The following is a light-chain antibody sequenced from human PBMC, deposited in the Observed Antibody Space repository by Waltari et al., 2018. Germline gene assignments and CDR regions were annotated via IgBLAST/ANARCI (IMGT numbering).Light chain of an antibody. CDR1: QSVNKY. J-gene: IGKJ1*01. Sequence: EVVLTQSPGTLSLSPGERATLSCRASQSVNKYLAWYQQRPGQAPRLLIYAVSTRATGVPDRFSGSGFGTDFSLTISRLEPEDFAVYFCQNHERLPATFGQGTKVEIK. CDR3: QNHERLPAT. CDR2: AVS. V-gene: IGKV3-20*01.